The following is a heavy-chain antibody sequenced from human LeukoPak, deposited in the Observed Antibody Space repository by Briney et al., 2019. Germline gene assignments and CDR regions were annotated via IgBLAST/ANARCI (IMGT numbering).Heavy chain of an antibody. J-gene: IGHJ4*02. Sequence: GGSLRLSCAASGFTFSSYAMSWVRQVPGKGLEWVSVISGSGDNTYYADSVKGRFTISRDNSKNMLYLQMNSLRAEDTAVYYCAGDQVSRDFWSGSPAHFDYWGQGTLVTVSS. V-gene: IGHV3-23*01. CDR1: GFTFSSYA. D-gene: IGHD3-3*01. CDR3: AGDQVSRDFWSGSPAHFDY. CDR2: ISGSGDNT.